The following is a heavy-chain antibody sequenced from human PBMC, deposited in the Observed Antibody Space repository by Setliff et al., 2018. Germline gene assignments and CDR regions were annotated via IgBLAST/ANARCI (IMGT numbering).Heavy chain of an antibody. Sequence: GGSLRLSCAASGFIFDDYAMHWVRQAPGKGLEWVSGIRAGSDNMAYADSVKGRFTISRDNAKNSLYLQLDSLRPDDTAFYYCARGHCTTISCFLDHWGQGIMVTVSS. CDR2: IRAGSDNM. V-gene: IGHV3-9*01. D-gene: IGHD2-8*01. CDR1: GFIFDDYA. CDR3: ARGHCTTISCFLDH. J-gene: IGHJ4*02.